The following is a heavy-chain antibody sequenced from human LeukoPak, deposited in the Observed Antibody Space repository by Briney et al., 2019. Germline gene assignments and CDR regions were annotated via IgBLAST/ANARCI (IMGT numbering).Heavy chain of an antibody. CDR1: GYTFTSYY. V-gene: IGHV1-46*01. J-gene: IGHJ6*02. D-gene: IGHD4-11*01. Sequence: ASVTVSFTASGYTFTSYYMHWVRQAPGQGLEWMGIINPSGGSTSYAQKFQGRVTMTRDTSTSTVYMELSSLRSEDTAVYYCAREKTTPPYYYYGMDVWGQGTTVTVSS. CDR2: INPSGGST. CDR3: AREKTTPPYYYYGMDV.